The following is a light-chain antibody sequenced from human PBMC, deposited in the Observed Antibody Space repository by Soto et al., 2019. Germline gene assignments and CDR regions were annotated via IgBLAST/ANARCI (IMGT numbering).Light chain of an antibody. CDR3: QQYGTLIT. J-gene: IGKJ5*01. V-gene: IGKV3-20*01. Sequence: EIVLTQNPGTLSLSPGERATLSCRASQSLSSTYLAWYQQKPGQAPRLLIYGSFSRATGIPDRFSGSGSGTDFTLTISRLEPEDSAVYYCQQYGTLITFGQGRLLEVK. CDR2: GSF. CDR1: QSLSSTY.